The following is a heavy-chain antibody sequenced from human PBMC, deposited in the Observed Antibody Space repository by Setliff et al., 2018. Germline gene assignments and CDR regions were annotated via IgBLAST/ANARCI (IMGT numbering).Heavy chain of an antibody. CDR2: IYYSGTA. V-gene: IGHV4-59*01. J-gene: IGHJ4*02. CDR1: GGSIRNYY. CDR3: ASLGMEIDY. Sequence: PSETLSLTCTVSGGSIRNYYWSWIRQPPGKGLEWIGYIYYSGTAYYNPSLESRVTMFVDTSKNQFSLKLSSVTAADTAVYYCASLGMEIDYWGQGTLVTVSS. D-gene: IGHD3-3*01.